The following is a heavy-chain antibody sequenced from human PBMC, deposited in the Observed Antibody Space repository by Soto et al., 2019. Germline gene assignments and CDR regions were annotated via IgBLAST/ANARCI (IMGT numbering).Heavy chain of an antibody. V-gene: IGHV1-2*04. J-gene: IGHJ5*02. CDR2: INPNSGGT. CDR3: AREGEQWQGTWFDP. CDR1: GYTFTGYY. Sequence: ASVKVSCKASGYTFTGYYMHWVRQAPGQGLEWMGWINPNSGGTNYAQKFQGWVTMPRDTSISTAYMELSRLRSDDTAVYYCAREGEQWQGTWFDPWGQGTLVTVSS. D-gene: IGHD6-19*01.